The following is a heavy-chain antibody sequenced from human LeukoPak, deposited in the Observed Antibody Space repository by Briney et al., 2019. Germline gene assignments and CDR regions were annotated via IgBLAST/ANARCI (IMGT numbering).Heavy chain of an antibody. CDR3: ARDGGVTTRDAFDI. CDR2: INWNGGST. J-gene: IGHJ3*02. V-gene: IGHV3-20*04. CDR1: GFTFDDYG. D-gene: IGHD4-17*01. Sequence: GGTLRLSCAASGFTFDDYGMSWVRHAPGKGLEGVAGINWNGGSTGYADSVKGRFTISRDNAKNSPYLQMNSLRAEDTAVYYCARDGGVTTRDAFDIWGQGTMVTVSS.